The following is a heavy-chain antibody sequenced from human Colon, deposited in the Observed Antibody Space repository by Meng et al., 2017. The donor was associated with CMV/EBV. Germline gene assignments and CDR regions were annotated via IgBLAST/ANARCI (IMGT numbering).Heavy chain of an antibody. CDR1: GFRFGGWG. V-gene: IGHV3-7*04. CDR3: VKDPHWGVAL. D-gene: IGHD7-27*01. CDR2: IKPDGSDK. J-gene: IGHJ4*02. Sequence: GGGYVCAGESVRFSLADYGFRFGGWGLTWIRQAQGKGLEWVASIKPDGSDKAYVDSVKGRFTISKDNAKNSLYLEMNSLTGEDTAVYYCVKDPHWGVALWGQGTLVTVSS.